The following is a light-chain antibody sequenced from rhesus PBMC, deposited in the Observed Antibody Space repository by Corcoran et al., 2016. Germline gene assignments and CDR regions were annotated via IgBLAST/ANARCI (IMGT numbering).Light chain of an antibody. CDR3: MQALQTPYR. CDR1: QSLLHTDGRTY. J-gene: IGKJ2*01. CDR2: RVS. Sequence: DIVMTQTPPSLPVTPGEPASISCRSSQSLLHTDGRTYLYWYLQKPGQPPRLLSYRVSNRFSGVPDRVRGSGSGTDFTLKISRVKAEDVGVYYCMQALQTPYRFGQGTKVEIK. V-gene: IGKV2-73*01.